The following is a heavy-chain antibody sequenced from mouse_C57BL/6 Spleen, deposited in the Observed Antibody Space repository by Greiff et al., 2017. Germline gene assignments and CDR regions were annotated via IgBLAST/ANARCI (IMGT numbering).Heavy chain of an antibody. CDR3: ARGDGKPAWFAY. J-gene: IGHJ3*01. Sequence: QVQLQQPGAELVRPGTSVKLSCKASGYTFTSYWMHWVKQRPGQGLEWIGVIDPSDSYTNYNQKFKGKATLTVDTSSSTAYLQLSSLTSEDSAVYCCARGDGKPAWFAYWGQGTLVTVSA. D-gene: IGHD2-1*01. V-gene: IGHV1-59*01. CDR1: GYTFTSYW. CDR2: IDPSDSYT.